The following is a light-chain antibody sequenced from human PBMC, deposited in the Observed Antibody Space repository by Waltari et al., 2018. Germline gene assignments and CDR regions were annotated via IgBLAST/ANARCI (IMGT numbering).Light chain of an antibody. CDR1: QSISSY. V-gene: IGKV1-39*01. J-gene: IGKJ4*01. CDR3: QQSYSTLLT. Sequence: DIQMTQSPSSLSASVGDRVTITCRASQSISSYLNWYQQTPGKDPKLLIYAASSLQSGVPSRFSGSGSGTDFTLTISSLQPEDFATYYCQQSYSTLLTFGGGTKVEIK. CDR2: AAS.